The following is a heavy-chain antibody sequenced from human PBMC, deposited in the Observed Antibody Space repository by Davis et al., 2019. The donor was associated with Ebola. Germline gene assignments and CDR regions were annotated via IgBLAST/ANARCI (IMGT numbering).Heavy chain of an antibody. CDR2: INTDGSTI. CDR1: GFAFSNSW. V-gene: IGHV3-74*01. CDR3: ASGISQGY. Sequence: PGGSLRLSCAASGFAFSNSWMHWVRQAPGKGLVWVSRINTDGSTISYADSVKGPFTISRDNAKNTLYLQMNSLGAEDTALYYCASGISQGYWGQGTLVTVSS. D-gene: IGHD1-14*01. J-gene: IGHJ4*02.